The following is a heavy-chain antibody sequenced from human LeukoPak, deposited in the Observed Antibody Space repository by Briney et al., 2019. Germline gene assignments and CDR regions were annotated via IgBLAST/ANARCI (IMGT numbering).Heavy chain of an antibody. J-gene: IGHJ5*02. D-gene: IGHD3-22*01. Sequence: SVEVSCKASGGTFSSYAISWVRQAPGQGLEWMGGIIPIFGTANYAQKFQGRVTITADKSTSTAYMELSSLRSEDTAVYYCARKVPNDSSGYYYRGQFDPWGQGTLVTVSS. V-gene: IGHV1-69*06. CDR3: ARKVPNDSSGYYYRGQFDP. CDR1: GGTFSSYA. CDR2: IIPIFGTA.